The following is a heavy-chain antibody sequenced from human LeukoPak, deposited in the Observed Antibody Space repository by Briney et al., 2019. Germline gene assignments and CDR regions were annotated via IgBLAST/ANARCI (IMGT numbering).Heavy chain of an antibody. CDR3: ARTMPVLRFLGWFPRD. D-gene: IGHD3-3*01. V-gene: IGHV1-8*01. Sequence: ASVKVSCKASGYTFTSYDINWVRQATGQGLGWMGWMNPNSGNTGYAQKFQGRVTMTRNTSISTAYMELSSLRSEDTAVYYCARTMPVLRFLGWFPRDWGQGTLVTVSS. CDR2: MNPNSGNT. J-gene: IGHJ4*02. CDR1: GYTFTSYD.